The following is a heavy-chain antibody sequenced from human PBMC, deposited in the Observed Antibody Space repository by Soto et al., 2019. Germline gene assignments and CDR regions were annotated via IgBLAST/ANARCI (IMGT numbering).Heavy chain of an antibody. Sequence: QVQLVESGGGVVQPGWSLRLSCAASGLTFSSYAMHWVRQAPGKGLEWVAVIQYDGSNKYYADSVKGRFTISRDNSKNTLYLQMNRLRAEDTAVYYCARDNFRYCISTSCWDRAAFDIWGQGTMVTVSS. CDR3: ARDNFRYCISTSCWDRAAFDI. CDR2: IQYDGSNK. V-gene: IGHV3-30-3*01. CDR1: GLTFSSYA. J-gene: IGHJ3*02. D-gene: IGHD2-2*01.